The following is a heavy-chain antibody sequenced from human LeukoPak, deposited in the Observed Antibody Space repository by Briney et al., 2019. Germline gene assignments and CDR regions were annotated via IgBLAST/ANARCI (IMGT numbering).Heavy chain of an antibody. D-gene: IGHD2-2*01. CDR2: ISSSSSYI. Sequence: PGGSLRLSCAASGFTFSSYSMNWVRQAPGKGLEWVSSISSSSSYIYYADSVKGRFTISRDNAKSSLYLQMNSLRAEDTAVYYCARPPIVVVPAAISLLDFWSGSMAFDIWGQGTMVTVSS. V-gene: IGHV3-21*01. J-gene: IGHJ3*02. CDR1: GFTFSSYS. CDR3: ARPPIVVVPAAISLLDFWSGSMAFDI.